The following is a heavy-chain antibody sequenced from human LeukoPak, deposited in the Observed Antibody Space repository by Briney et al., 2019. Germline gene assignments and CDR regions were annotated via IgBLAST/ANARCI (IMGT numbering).Heavy chain of an antibody. D-gene: IGHD2-2*01. CDR2: IYPGDSDT. V-gene: IGHV5-51*01. Sequence: GESLKISCRGSGYTFTSSWIGWVRQMPGKGLEYMGIIYPGDSDTRYSPYFQGQVTISADKSISTAYLQWSSLKASDTAMYYCARRYCSGTSCYFFDYWGQGTLVTVSS. CDR3: ARRYCSGTSCYFFDY. J-gene: IGHJ4*02. CDR1: GYTFTSSW.